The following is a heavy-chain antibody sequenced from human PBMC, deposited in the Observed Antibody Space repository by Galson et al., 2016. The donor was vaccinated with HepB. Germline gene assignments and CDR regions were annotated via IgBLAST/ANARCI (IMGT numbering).Heavy chain of an antibody. J-gene: IGHJ4*02. V-gene: IGHV3-23*01. D-gene: IGHD3-16*02. Sequence: SLRLSCAASGFTFSRYAMTWVRLAPGKGLEWVSGLSGSGAHTHYADSVKGRFTISRDNSKNTLYLQMNSLRVEDTAVYYCAKDYVGGSYLLTQFDYWGQGTLVTVSS. CDR1: GFTFSRYA. CDR3: AKDYVGGSYLLTQFDY. CDR2: LSGSGAHT.